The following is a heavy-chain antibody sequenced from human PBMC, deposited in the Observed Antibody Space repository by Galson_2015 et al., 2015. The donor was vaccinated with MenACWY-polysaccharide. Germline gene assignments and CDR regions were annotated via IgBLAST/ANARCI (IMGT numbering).Heavy chain of an antibody. CDR2: MNPNSGNT. Sequence: SVKVSCKASGHKFTSYDINWVRQASGQGLEWVGWMNPNSGNTGYAQKFQGRVTMTSSSAMTTAYMELSSLRSEDTAVYYCARIIAHKYTFADSWGQGTLVTVSS. J-gene: IGHJ4*02. D-gene: IGHD2-21*01. CDR1: GHKFTSYD. CDR3: ARIIAHKYTFADS. V-gene: IGHV1-8*01.